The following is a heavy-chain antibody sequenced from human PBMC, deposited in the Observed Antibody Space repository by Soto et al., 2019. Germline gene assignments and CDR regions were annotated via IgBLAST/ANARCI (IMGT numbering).Heavy chain of an antibody. CDR1: GFTFNSSA. J-gene: IGHJ4*02. Sequence: LRLSCAASGFTFNSSAMSWVRQAPGKGLEWVSGISAPGGSTSYADSVKGQFTISRENSKNXLYLQVNSLRAEDTAVYYCAECGNGSGFSVDHGGQGTLVTV. CDR3: AECGNGSGFSVDH. V-gene: IGHV3-23*01. D-gene: IGHD1-26*01. CDR2: ISAPGGST.